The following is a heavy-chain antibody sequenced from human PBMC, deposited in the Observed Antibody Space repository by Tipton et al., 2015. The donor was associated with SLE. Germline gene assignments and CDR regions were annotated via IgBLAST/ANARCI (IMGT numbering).Heavy chain of an antibody. CDR2: IYYSGST. CDR1: GGSISSHY. D-gene: IGHD6-6*01. J-gene: IGHJ3*02. Sequence: TLSLTCTVSGGSISSHYWSWIRQPPGKGLEWIGYIYYSGSTNYNPSLKSRVTISVDTSKNQFSLKLSSVTAADTAVYYCARERYSSSSGDVFDIWGQGTIVLVPA. CDR3: ARERYSSSSGDVFDI. V-gene: IGHV4-59*11.